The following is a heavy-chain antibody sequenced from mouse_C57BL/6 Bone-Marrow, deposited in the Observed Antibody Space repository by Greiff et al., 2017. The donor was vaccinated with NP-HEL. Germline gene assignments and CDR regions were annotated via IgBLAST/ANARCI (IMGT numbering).Heavy chain of an antibody. CDR1: GYTFTSYT. V-gene: IGHV1-4*01. J-gene: IGHJ4*01. CDR2: INPSSGYT. CDR3: ARHYYYGSSYGAMDY. D-gene: IGHD1-1*01. Sequence: QVQLQQSGAELARPGASVKMSCKASGYTFTSYTMHWVKQRPGQGLEWIGYINPSSGYTKYNQKFKDKATLTADKSSSTAYMQLSSLTSEDSAVYYCARHYYYGSSYGAMDYWGQGTSVTVSS.